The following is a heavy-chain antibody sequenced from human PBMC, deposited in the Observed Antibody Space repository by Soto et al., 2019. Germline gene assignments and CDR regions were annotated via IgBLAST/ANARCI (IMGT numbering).Heavy chain of an antibody. Sequence: QVQLQESGPGLVKPSQTLSLTCTVSGASISSGDYYWTWIRQHPGKGLEWIGSIYYSGSTYYNPSLKSRVTISVDTSNNQFSLKLSSVTAADTAVYYCARASYDSSTYYLDYWGQGTLVTVSS. V-gene: IGHV4-30-4*01. D-gene: IGHD3-22*01. CDR3: ARASYDSSTYYLDY. CDR1: GASISSGDYY. CDR2: IYYSGST. J-gene: IGHJ4*02.